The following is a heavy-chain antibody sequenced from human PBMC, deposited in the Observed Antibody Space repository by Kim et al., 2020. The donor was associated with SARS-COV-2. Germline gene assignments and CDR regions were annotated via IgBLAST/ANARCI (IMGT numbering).Heavy chain of an antibody. CDR1: GGSISSGGYY. CDR3: ARDYGLLWFGELFSAFDI. D-gene: IGHD3-10*01. J-gene: IGHJ3*02. V-gene: IGHV4-31*03. Sequence: SETLSLTCTVSGGSISSGGYYWSWIRQHPGKGLEWIGYIYYSGSTYYNPSLKSRVTISVDTSKNQFSLKLSSVTAADTAVYYCARDYGLLWFGELFSAFDIWGQGTMVTVSS. CDR2: IYYSGST.